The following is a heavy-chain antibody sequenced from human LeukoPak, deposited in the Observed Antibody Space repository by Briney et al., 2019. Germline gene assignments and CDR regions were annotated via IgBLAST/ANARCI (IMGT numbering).Heavy chain of an antibody. CDR3: AKEQREIYGDSDAFDI. CDR1: GFTFSSYG. D-gene: IGHD4-17*01. Sequence: PGGSLRLSCAASGFTFSSYGMHWVRQAPGKGLEWVAVISYDRSNKYYADSVKGRFTISRDNSKNTLYLQMNSLRAEDTAVYYCAKEQREIYGDSDAFDIWGQGTMVTVSS. CDR2: ISYDRSNK. J-gene: IGHJ3*02. V-gene: IGHV3-30*18.